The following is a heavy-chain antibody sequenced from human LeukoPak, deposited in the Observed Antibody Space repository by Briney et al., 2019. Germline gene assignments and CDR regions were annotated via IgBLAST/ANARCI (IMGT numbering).Heavy chain of an antibody. CDR2: IYYSGST. CDR1: GGSISSYY. V-gene: IGHV4-59*05. CDR3: ARPWGSSWFFDY. D-gene: IGHD6-13*01. J-gene: IGHJ4*02. Sequence: SETLSLTCTVSGGSISSYYWSWIRQPAGKGLEWIGSIYYSGSTYYNPSLKSRVTISVDTSKNQFSLKLSSVTAADTAVYYCARPWGSSWFFDYWGQGTLVTVSS.